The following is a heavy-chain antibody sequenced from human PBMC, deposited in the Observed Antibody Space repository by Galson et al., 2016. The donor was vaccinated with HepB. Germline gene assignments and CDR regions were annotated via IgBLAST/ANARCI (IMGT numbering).Heavy chain of an antibody. V-gene: IGHV3-23*01. CDR3: ARQYVAH. CDR1: GFTFSNYA. J-gene: IGHJ4*02. CDR2: INENDGNT. D-gene: IGHD3-16*01. Sequence: SLRLSCAASGFTFSNYAMNWVRQAPGKGLEWVSAINENDGNTYYADSVKGRFTISRDNSKGTLYLQMDSLRAEDTAVYYCARQYVAHWGQGTLVTVSS.